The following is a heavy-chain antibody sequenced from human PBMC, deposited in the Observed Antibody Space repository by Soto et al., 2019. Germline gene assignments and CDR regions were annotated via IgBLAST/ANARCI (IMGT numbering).Heavy chain of an antibody. V-gene: IGHV4-39*01. Sequence: QLQLQESGPGLVKPSETLSLTCTVSAGSISSSKYYWAWIRQPPGKGLEWIGSIYSSGSTYYNPSLRSRVSIFVATSKNQFSLKLSSVPAADTAVHDCATPASSGYQGLEVWGQGTMVTVSS. CDR2: IYSSGST. CDR3: ATPASSGYQGLEV. D-gene: IGHD3-22*01. CDR1: AGSISSSKYY. J-gene: IGHJ3*01.